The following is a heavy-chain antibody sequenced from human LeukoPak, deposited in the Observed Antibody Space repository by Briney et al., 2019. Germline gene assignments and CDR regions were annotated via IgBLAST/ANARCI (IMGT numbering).Heavy chain of an antibody. D-gene: IGHD6-13*01. J-gene: IGHJ6*03. Sequence: GGSLRLSCAASGFTFSDHYMDWVRQAPGKGLEWVGRTRNKANSYITEYAASVKGRFTISRDNSKNTLYLQMNSLRAEDTAVYYCARSYSSSWYYYYLDVWGKGTTVTISS. CDR1: GFTFSDHY. CDR3: ARSYSSSWYYYYLDV. V-gene: IGHV3-72*01. CDR2: TRNKANSYIT.